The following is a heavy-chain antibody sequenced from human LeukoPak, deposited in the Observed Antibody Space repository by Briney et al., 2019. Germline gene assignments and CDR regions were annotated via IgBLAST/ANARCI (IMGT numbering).Heavy chain of an antibody. V-gene: IGHV4-4*08. J-gene: IGHJ3*02. Sequence: SETLSLTCTVSVGSITGYHWSWMPRPPGEGLEWIGYIYSSATTEHKPSLKCRVNISANTSKNQFSRKLNPVTAADTAIYYCARRNDFDIWGQGTMVTVSS. CDR2: IYSSATT. CDR3: ARRNDFDI. CDR1: VGSITGYH.